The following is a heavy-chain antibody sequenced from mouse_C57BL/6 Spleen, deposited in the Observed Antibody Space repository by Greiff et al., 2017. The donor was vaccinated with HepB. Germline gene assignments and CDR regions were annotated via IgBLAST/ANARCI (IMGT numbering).Heavy chain of an antibody. Sequence: VKVVESGAELARPGASVKLSCKASGYTFTSYGISWVKQRTGQGLEWIGEIYPRSGNTYYNEKFKGKATLTADKSSSTAYMELRSLTSEDSAVYFCARRGSSQYYFDYWGQGTTLTVSS. J-gene: IGHJ2*01. CDR3: ARRGSSQYYFDY. CDR1: GYTFTSYG. D-gene: IGHD1-1*01. V-gene: IGHV1-81*01. CDR2: IYPRSGNT.